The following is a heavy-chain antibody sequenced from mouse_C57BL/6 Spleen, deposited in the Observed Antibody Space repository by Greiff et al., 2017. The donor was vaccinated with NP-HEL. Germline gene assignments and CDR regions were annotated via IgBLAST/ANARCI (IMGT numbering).Heavy chain of an antibody. CDR1: GYSFTSYY. Sequence: LQQSGPELVKPGASVKISCKASGYSFTSYYIHWVKQRPGQGLEWIGWIYPGSGNTKYNEKFKGKATLTADTSSSTAYMQLSSLTSEGSAVYYCARGGYYFDYWGQGTTLTVSS. J-gene: IGHJ2*01. CDR3: ARGGYYFDY. CDR2: IYPGSGNT. V-gene: IGHV1-66*01.